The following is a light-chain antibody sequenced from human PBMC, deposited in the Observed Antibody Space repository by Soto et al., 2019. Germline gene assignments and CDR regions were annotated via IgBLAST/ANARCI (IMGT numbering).Light chain of an antibody. CDR2: EDN. J-gene: IGLJ2*01. CDR3: QSYDSSNQGV. V-gene: IGLV6-57*04. CDR1: SGSIASNY. Sequence: NFMLTQPHSVSESPGKTVTISCTRSSGSIASNYVQWYQQRPGSAPTTVIYEDNQRPSGVPDRFSGSIDSSSNSASPTISGLKTEDEADYYCQSYDSSNQGVFGGGTKLTVL.